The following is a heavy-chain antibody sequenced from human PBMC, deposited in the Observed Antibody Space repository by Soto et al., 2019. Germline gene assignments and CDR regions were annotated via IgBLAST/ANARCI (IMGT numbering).Heavy chain of an antibody. CDR2: INAGNGNT. J-gene: IGHJ6*02. V-gene: IGHV1-3*01. Sequence: ASVKVSCKASGYTFTSYAMHWVRQAPGQRLEWMGWINAGNGNTKYSQKFQGRVTITRDTSASTAYMELSSLRSEDTAVYYCARDLRGGYSYGYLSTYYYYGMDVWGQGTTVTVSS. CDR1: GYTFTSYA. CDR3: ARDLRGGYSYGYLSTYYYYGMDV. D-gene: IGHD5-18*01.